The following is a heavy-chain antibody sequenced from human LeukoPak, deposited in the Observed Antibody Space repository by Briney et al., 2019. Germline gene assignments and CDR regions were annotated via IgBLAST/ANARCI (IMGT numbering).Heavy chain of an antibody. Sequence: GGSLRLSCAASGFTFSSYAMSWVRQSPGKRLEWVSAISGGGGSTYYAYYTDSVKGRFTISRDNSKNTLYLQMNSLRAEDTAVYYCARENYGGEYYFDYWGQGTLVTVSS. D-gene: IGHD4-23*01. CDR2: ISGGGGST. CDR1: GFTFSSYA. J-gene: IGHJ4*02. CDR3: ARENYGGEYYFDY. V-gene: IGHV3-23*01.